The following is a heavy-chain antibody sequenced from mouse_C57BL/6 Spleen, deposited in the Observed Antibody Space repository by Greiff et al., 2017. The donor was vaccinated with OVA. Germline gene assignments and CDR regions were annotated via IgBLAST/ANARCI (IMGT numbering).Heavy chain of an antibody. Sequence: LQESGAELVRPGSSVKLSCKDSYFAFMASAMHWVKQRPGHGLEWIGSFTMYSDATEYSENFKGKATLTANTSSSTAYMELSSLTSEDSAVYYGASQSKLGRGTFDYWGQGTTLTVSS. CDR2: FTMYSDAT. V-gene: IGHV1-49*01. J-gene: IGHJ2*01. CDR3: ASQSKLGRGTFDY. D-gene: IGHD4-1*01. CDR1: YFAFMASA.